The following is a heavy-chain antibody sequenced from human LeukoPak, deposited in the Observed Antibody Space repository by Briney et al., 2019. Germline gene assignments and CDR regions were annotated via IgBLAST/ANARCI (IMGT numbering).Heavy chain of an antibody. J-gene: IGHJ6*02. CDR3: ARTFVRAATRYYGMDV. D-gene: IGHD2-15*01. V-gene: IGHV3-30-3*01. Sequence: GGSLRLSCAASGSTFSSYAMHWVRQAPGKGLEWVAVISYDGSNKYYADSVKGRFTTSRDNSKNTLYLQMNSLRAEDTAVYYCARTFVRAATRYYGMDVWGQGTTVTVSS. CDR1: GSTFSSYA. CDR2: ISYDGSNK.